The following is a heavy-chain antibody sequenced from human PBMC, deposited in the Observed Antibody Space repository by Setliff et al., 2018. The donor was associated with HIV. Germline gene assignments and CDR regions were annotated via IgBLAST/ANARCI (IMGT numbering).Heavy chain of an antibody. D-gene: IGHD3-3*01. CDR3: ARVQYYSFWSGYFDIYGMDV. CDR1: GFTFSSYA. Sequence: PGGSLRLSCAASGFTFSSYAMSWVRQAPGKGLEWVAVIWYDGSEKHYADSVKGRFTISRDSSKNTLYLQMNSLRVEDTAEYYCARVQYYSFWSGYFDIYGMDVWGQGTTVTVSS. CDR2: IWYDGSEK. J-gene: IGHJ6*02. V-gene: IGHV3-33*08.